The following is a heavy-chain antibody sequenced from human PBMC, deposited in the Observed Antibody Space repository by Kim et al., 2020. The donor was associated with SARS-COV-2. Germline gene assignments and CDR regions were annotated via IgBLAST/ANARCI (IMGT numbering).Heavy chain of an antibody. V-gene: IGHV1-69*13. CDR3: ARHLGPIAAAGTDWFDT. CDR2: IIPILGSE. D-gene: IGHD6-13*01. J-gene: IGHJ5*02. Sequence: SVKVSCKASGGSFRSHTITWVRQAPGQGLEWMGGIIPILGSENYAQKFQGRLSITADESRTTAYMELSSLRSDDTAVYFCARHLGPIAAAGTDWFDTWGQGTLVTVSS. CDR1: GGSFRSHT.